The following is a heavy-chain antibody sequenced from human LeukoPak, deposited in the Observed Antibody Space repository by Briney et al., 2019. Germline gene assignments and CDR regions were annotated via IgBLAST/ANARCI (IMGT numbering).Heavy chain of an antibody. CDR1: GFRFSDYW. CDR3: ARVYSGSYSGAFDI. Sequence: PGGSLRLSCAASGFRFSDYWISWVRQAPGKGLEWVANIKKDGSEKNYVDSVKGRFTISRDNAKNSLYLQMNSLRAEDTALYYCARVYSGSYSGAFDIWGQGTMVTVSS. D-gene: IGHD1-26*01. J-gene: IGHJ3*02. V-gene: IGHV3-7*05. CDR2: IKKDGSEK.